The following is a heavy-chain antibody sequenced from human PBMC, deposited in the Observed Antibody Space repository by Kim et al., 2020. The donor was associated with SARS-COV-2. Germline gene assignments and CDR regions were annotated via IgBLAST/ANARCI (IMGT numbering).Heavy chain of an antibody. J-gene: IGHJ5*02. CDR1: GFTFSSYA. CDR2: ISGSGGST. CDR3: AKDLSVRWFGELLSNWFDP. Sequence: GGSLRLSCAASGFTFSSYAMSWVRQAPGKGLEWVSAISGSGGSTYYADSVKGWFTISRDNSKNTLYLQMNSLRAEDTAVYYCAKDLSVRWFGELLSNWFDPWGQGTLVTVSS. D-gene: IGHD3-10*01. V-gene: IGHV3-23*01.